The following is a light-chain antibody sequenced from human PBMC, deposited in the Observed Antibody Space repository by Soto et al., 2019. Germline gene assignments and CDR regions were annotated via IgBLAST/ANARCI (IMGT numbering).Light chain of an antibody. CDR2: GAS. J-gene: IGKJ4*01. V-gene: IGKV3-20*01. Sequence: ELVLTQSPGTLSLSPGARATLSCRASQSVSSSYLAWYQQKPGQAPRLLIYGASSRATGIPDRFSGSGSGTDFTLTISRLEPEDLAVYYDEHYCSSPLTVGGGTKVESK. CDR3: EHYCSSPLT. CDR1: QSVSSSY.